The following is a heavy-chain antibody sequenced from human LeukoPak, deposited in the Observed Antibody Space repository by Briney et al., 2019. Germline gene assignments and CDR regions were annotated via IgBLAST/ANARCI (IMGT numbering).Heavy chain of an antibody. Sequence: ASVTVSCKASGYTFTGYYMHWVRQAPRQGPAWMGWINPNSGGTDYAQRFQGRVTMTRDTSISTAYMELSRLRSDDTAVYYCARGPSSGWFLSQFDYWGQGTLVTVSS. J-gene: IGHJ4*02. CDR3: ARGPSSGWFLSQFDY. V-gene: IGHV1-2*02. D-gene: IGHD6-19*01. CDR1: GYTFTGYY. CDR2: INPNSGGT.